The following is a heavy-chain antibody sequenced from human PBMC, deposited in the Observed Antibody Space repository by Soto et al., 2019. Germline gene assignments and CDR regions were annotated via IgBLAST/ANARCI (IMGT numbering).Heavy chain of an antibody. J-gene: IGHJ1*01. CDR2: ISGSVGST. V-gene: IGHV3-23*01. Sequence: GGSLTLSCAASGFTFSSYAMSWVRQAPGEGLEWVSAISGSVGSTYYADSVKGRLTISRDNSKNTLYLQMNSLRAEDTAVYYCAKERSPGYSSGWYGEYFQHWGQGTLVTVSS. CDR1: GFTFSSYA. CDR3: AKERSPGYSSGWYGEYFQH. D-gene: IGHD6-19*01.